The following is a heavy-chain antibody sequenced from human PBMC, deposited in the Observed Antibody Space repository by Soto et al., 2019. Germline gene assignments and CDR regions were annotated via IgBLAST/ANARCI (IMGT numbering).Heavy chain of an antibody. CDR2: ISAYNGNT. V-gene: IGHV1-18*01. CDR3: ARGGTPIAY. J-gene: IGHJ4*02. CDR1: GYTFTNFG. Sequence: QVHLVQSGAEVKKPGASVKVSCTASGYTFTNFGISWVRQAPGQGLEWMGWISAYNGNTNYAQKFQGRVTMTTDTCTSTAYMELRSLRSSETGVYYWARGGTPIAYWGQGTVVSVSS. D-gene: IGHD2-21*01.